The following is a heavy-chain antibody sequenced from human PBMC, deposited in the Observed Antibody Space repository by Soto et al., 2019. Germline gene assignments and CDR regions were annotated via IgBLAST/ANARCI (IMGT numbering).Heavy chain of an antibody. J-gene: IGHJ4*02. CDR2: IDSSGDSP. D-gene: IGHD1-26*01. Sequence: EVQLLESGGGLVQPGGSLRLSCAASGFSFSNYAMSWVRQAPGKGLEWVSGIDSSGDSPDYADSVKGRFTISRDNSKNTLYVQMNSLRVDDTAVYYCAKDRWDILLFSIFDYWGQGTLVTVSS. V-gene: IGHV3-23*01. CDR1: GFSFSNYA. CDR3: AKDRWDILLFSIFDY.